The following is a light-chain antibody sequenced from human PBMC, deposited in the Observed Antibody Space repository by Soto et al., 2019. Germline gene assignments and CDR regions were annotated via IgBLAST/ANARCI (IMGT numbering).Light chain of an antibody. V-gene: IGKV1-39*01. J-gene: IGKJ1*01. CDR2: AAS. CDR3: QQSYSGT. Sequence: DIQMTQSPSSLSAGVGDRVTITCRASQTISTYLNWYQQKPGKAPKLLIYAASRLESGVPPRFSGSGSGTDFTLTISSLQREDFATYYCQQSYSGTFGQGTKVDNK. CDR1: QTISTY.